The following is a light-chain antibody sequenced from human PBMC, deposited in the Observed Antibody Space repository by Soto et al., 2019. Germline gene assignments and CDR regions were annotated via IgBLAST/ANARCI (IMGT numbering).Light chain of an antibody. Sequence: DIHLTQSPSTLSASVGDRVTITCRASQTISHWLAWYQQKPGKAPKLLIFDASSLENGVPSRFSGSGSGTEFPLTITGLQPDDFASYYCQQYNTYWTFGRGTKVEI. J-gene: IGKJ1*01. V-gene: IGKV1-5*01. CDR3: QQYNTYWT. CDR2: DAS. CDR1: QTISHW.